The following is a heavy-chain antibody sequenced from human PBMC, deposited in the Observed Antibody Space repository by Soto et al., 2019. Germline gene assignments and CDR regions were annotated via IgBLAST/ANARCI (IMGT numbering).Heavy chain of an antibody. Sequence: EVQLVESGGGLVQPGGSLRLSCEASRGAFGDYWMHWVRQAPGKGLVWVSRINRDANDIIYADSVKGRFTASRDNAKKAAFLQLTSLRVEDTALYYCARDVTHNWFDSRGQGTLVTVSS. CDR3: ARDVTHNWFDS. V-gene: IGHV3-74*01. CDR1: RGAFGDYW. CDR2: INRDANDI. J-gene: IGHJ5*01. D-gene: IGHD5-18*01.